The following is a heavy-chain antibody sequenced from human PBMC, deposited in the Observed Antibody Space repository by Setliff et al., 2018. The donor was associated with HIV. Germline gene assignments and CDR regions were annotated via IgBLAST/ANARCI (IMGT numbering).Heavy chain of an antibody. CDR3: ARRERYCSGTTCYRYFQH. CDR2: INHSGTT. Sequence: SETLSLTCAVFGGSFSAYYWNWIRQTPGKGLEWIGEINHSGTTNYNPSLNSRVTISVDTSNKRFSLTLRPATAADTALYYCARRERYCSGTTCYRYFQHWGQGTLVTVSS. D-gene: IGHD2-2*01. V-gene: IGHV4-34*01. CDR1: GGSFSAYY. J-gene: IGHJ1*01.